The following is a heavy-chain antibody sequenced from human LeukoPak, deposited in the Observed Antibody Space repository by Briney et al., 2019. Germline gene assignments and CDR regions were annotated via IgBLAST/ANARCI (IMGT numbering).Heavy chain of an antibody. Sequence: ASVKVSCKASGYTFTSYGIGWVRQAPGQGLEWMGWISAYNGNTNYAQKLQGRVTMTTDTSTSTAYMELRSLRSDDTAVYYCARDYSYYYDSSGYYYYWGQGTLVAVSS. D-gene: IGHD3-22*01. CDR1: GYTFTSYG. CDR3: ARDYSYYYDSSGYYYY. J-gene: IGHJ4*02. V-gene: IGHV1-18*01. CDR2: ISAYNGNT.